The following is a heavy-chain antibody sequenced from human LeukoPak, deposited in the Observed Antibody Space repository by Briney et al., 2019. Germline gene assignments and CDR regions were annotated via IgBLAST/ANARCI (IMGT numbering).Heavy chain of an antibody. CDR2: INLDGSVQ. V-gene: IGHV3-7*01. J-gene: IGHJ4*02. CDR1: GFTFSSYW. CDR3: AREGGVADY. Sequence: GGSLRLSCATSGFTFSSYWMTWVRQAPGQGREWVANINLDGSVQWYADSVKGRFTVSRDNTKNSVYLHMNSLRGEDTAVYYCAREGGVADYWGRGTLVTVSS. D-gene: IGHD3-16*01.